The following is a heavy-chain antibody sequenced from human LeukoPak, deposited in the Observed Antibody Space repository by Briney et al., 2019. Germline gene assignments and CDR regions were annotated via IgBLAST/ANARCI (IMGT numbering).Heavy chain of an antibody. CDR3: ARNQHSYDSSGPGYWYFDL. CDR1: DGSISSYY. D-gene: IGHD3-22*01. V-gene: IGHV4-59*01. J-gene: IGHJ2*01. CDR2: IYHSGST. Sequence: SQTLSLTCTVSDGSISSYYWSWIRQHPGKGRGWNGYIYHSGSTNYNPSLKSRVTISVDTSKNEFSLKLSSVTAADTAMYYCARNQHSYDSSGPGYWYFDLWGRGTLVTVSS.